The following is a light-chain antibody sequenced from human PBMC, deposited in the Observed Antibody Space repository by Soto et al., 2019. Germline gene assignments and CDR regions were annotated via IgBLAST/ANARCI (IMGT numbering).Light chain of an antibody. CDR3: QHYSLYSPWT. CDR2: DAS. V-gene: IGKV1-5*01. J-gene: IGKJ1*01. Sequence: DMQMTQSPSTLSASVGDRVSITCRASQSISSWLAWYQQKPGKAPKLLIYDASSLESGVPSRFSGSGSGTEFTLTISSLQPDDFATYYCQHYSLYSPWTFGQGTKVDIK. CDR1: QSISSW.